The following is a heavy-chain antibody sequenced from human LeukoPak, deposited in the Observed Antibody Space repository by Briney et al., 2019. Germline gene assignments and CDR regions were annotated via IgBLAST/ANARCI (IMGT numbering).Heavy chain of an antibody. CDR1: GFTFNTYS. J-gene: IGHJ5*02. D-gene: IGHD4-17*01. V-gene: IGHV3-48*01. CDR2: ISSPSRII. CDR3: ARWDGDYEGAEWFDP. Sequence: GGSLRLSCAASGFTFNTYSMNWVRQAPGKGLEWISYISSPSRIIYYADSVKGRFTVSRDNVKNSLYLQMNSLRAEDTAVYYCARWDGDYEGAEWFDPWGQGTLVTVSS.